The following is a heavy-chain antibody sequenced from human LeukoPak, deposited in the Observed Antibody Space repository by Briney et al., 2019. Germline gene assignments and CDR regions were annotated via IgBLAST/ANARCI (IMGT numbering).Heavy chain of an antibody. CDR3: AKDPHNWAHRSVFDY. Sequence: TGGSLRLSCAASGFTFSSYAMSWVRQAPGKGLEWVSAISGSGGSTYYADAVKGRFTISRDNSKNTLYLQMNSLRAEDTAVYYCAKDPHNWAHRSVFDYWGQGTLVTVSS. V-gene: IGHV3-23*01. J-gene: IGHJ4*02. CDR2: ISGSGGST. D-gene: IGHD1-1*01. CDR1: GFTFSSYA.